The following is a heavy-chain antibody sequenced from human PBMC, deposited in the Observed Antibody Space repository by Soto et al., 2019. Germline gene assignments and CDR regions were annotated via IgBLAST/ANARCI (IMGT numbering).Heavy chain of an antibody. CDR2: ISAYNGNT. D-gene: IGHD3-3*01. CDR3: ARDTTISYREGFDP. V-gene: IGHV1-18*01. J-gene: IGHJ5*02. Sequence: KVSCKASGYTFTSYGISWVRQAPGQGLEWMGWISAYNGNTNYAQKLQGRVTMTTDTSTSTAYMELRSLRSDDTAVYYCARDTTISYREGFDPWGQGTLVTVSS. CDR1: GYTFTSYG.